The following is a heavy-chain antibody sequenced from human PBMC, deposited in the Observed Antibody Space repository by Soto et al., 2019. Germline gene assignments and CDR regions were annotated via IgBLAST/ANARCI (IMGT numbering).Heavy chain of an antibody. Sequence: QVQLVESGPGLVKPSQTLSLTCSVSGDSISSVDYFWAWIRQPPGQALEYIGYIYKSATTYYNPSFESRVAISLDTSKSPFSLNVTSVTAADTAVYFCARGRYCLTGRCFPNWFDSWGQGTLVTVSS. D-gene: IGHD2-15*01. CDR3: ARGRYCLTGRCFPNWFDS. CDR1: GDSISSVDYF. J-gene: IGHJ5*01. V-gene: IGHV4-30-4*01. CDR2: IYKSATT.